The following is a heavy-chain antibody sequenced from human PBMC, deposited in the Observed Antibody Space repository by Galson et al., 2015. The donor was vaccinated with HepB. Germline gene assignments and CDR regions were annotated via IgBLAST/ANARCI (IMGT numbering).Heavy chain of an antibody. D-gene: IGHD3/OR15-3a*01. CDR2: IYYSGST. V-gene: IGHV4-39*01. J-gene: IGHJ4*02. Sequence: SETLSLTCTVSGGPFSSISYYWVWIRQSPGQGLEWIGSIYYSGSTYYNPSLESRVTISVDTSKNQFSLRLRSVTAADTAVYYCARHGDRLLSYDYWTGYPFEYWGLGTLVTVSS. CDR3: ARHGDRLLSYDYWTGYPFEY. CDR1: GGPFSSISYY.